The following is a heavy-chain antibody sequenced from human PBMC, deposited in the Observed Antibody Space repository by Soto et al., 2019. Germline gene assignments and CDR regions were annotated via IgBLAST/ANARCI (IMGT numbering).Heavy chain of an antibody. CDR3: ARVSGYCSGGSCYPTYFDY. D-gene: IGHD2-15*01. Sequence: SVKVSCKASGGTFSSYAISWVRQAPGQGLEWMGGIIPIFGTANYAQRFQGRVTITADESTSTAYMELSSLRSEDTAVYYCARVSGYCSGGSCYPTYFDYWGQGTLVTVSS. J-gene: IGHJ4*02. CDR2: IIPIFGTA. V-gene: IGHV1-69*13. CDR1: GGTFSSYA.